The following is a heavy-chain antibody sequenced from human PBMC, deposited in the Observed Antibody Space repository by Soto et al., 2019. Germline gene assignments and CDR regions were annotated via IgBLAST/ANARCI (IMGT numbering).Heavy chain of an antibody. CDR2: INPDGSER. Sequence: EVQVVESGGGLVQPGGSLRLSCAASGFTFSTYWMTWVRQTPGKGLEWVATINPDGSERYYVDSLKGRFTISRDNAQTSLYLQMNSLRVEDTAVYYCTRARIDYWGQGTLVTVSS. CDR1: GFTFSTYW. V-gene: IGHV3-7*01. CDR3: TRARIDY. J-gene: IGHJ4*02.